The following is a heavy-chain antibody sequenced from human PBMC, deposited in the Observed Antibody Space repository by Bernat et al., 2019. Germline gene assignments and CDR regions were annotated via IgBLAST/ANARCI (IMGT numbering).Heavy chain of an antibody. CDR3: AKGPGTTRYYMDA. CDR1: GFTFSSYW. Sequence: VQLVESGGGLVQPGGSLRLSCAASGFTFSSYWMYWVRQAPGKGLEWVAVIWYDGSNKYYADSVKGRFTISRDNSKNTLYLQMNSLRAEDTAVYYCAKGPGTTRYYMDAWGKGTTVTVSS. V-gene: IGHV3-33*06. D-gene: IGHD1-1*01. J-gene: IGHJ6*03. CDR2: IWYDGSNK.